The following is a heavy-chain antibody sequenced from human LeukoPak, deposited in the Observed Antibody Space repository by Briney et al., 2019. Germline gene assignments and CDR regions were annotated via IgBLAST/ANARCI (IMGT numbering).Heavy chain of an antibody. CDR1: GFTFSSYA. J-gene: IGHJ4*02. Sequence: PGGSLRLSCAASGFTFSSYAMSWVRQAPGKGLEWVSAISGSGGSTYYADSVKGRFTISRDNSKNTLYLRMNSLRAEDTAVYYCAKVGGYYDFWSGYFDYWGQGTLVTVSS. CDR3: AKVGGYYDFWSGYFDY. CDR2: ISGSGGST. D-gene: IGHD3-3*01. V-gene: IGHV3-23*01.